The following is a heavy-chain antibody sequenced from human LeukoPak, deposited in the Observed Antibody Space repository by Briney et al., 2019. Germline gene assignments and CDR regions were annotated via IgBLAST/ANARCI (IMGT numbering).Heavy chain of an antibody. J-gene: IGHJ5*02. CDR2: MEKELNGYAT. Sequence: PGGSLRLSCAASGFTFRDSSIHWVRQASGKGVEWIGLMEKELNGYATAYAASVRGRFTISSDDSQNTAYLQMDSLKTEDTALYYCTRDSGTYNWLDPWGQGTLVTVSS. V-gene: IGHV3-73*01. D-gene: IGHD1-26*01. CDR1: GFTFRDSS. CDR3: TRDSGTYNWLDP.